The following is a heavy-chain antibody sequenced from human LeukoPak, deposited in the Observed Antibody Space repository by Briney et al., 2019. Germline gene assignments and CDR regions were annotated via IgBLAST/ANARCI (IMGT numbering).Heavy chain of an antibody. J-gene: IGHJ5*02. Sequence: SGTLSLTCAVSRGSIFSSNWWSWVRQPPGKGLEWIGQIFHSGSTYYNPPLKSRVTISVDTSKNQFSLKLSSVTAVDTALYYCARGYNSSWYFNWFDPWGQGTLVTVSS. CDR2: IFHSGST. V-gene: IGHV4-4*02. CDR1: RGSIFSSNW. CDR3: ARGYNSSWYFNWFDP. D-gene: IGHD6-13*01.